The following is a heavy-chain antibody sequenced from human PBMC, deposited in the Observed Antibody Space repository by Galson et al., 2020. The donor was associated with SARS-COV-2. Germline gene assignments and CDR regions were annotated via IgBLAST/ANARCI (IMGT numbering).Heavy chain of an antibody. J-gene: IGHJ5*02. Sequence: ASVKVSCKAYGYTFSSYAMHWVRQAPGQRLEWMGWINAANGNTTYSQNFQGRVTIKMDTSASTAYMELSSLRSEDTAVYYCARARQLAPSGNWFDTWGQGTLVTVSS. V-gene: IGHV1-3*01. CDR3: ARARQLAPSGNWFDT. D-gene: IGHD6-6*01. CDR1: GYTFSSYA. CDR2: INAANGNT.